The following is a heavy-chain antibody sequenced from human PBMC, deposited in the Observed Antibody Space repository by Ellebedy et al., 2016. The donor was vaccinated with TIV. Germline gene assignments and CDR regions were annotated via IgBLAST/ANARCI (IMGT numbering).Heavy chain of an antibody. J-gene: IGHJ4*02. D-gene: IGHD3-10*01. V-gene: IGHV3-11*06. Sequence: GGSLRLXCAASGFTFSDYYMSWIRQAPGKGLEWVSYISSTSSFTNYADSVKGRFTISRDNAKNSLYLQMNSLRAEDTAVYYCARGGSSYDYWGQGTLVTVSS. CDR1: GFTFSDYY. CDR3: ARGGSSYDY. CDR2: ISSTSSFT.